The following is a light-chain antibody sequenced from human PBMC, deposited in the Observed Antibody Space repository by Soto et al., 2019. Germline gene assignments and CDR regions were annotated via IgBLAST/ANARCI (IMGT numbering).Light chain of an antibody. V-gene: IGKV3-11*01. CDR3: QQRSNWPST. J-gene: IGKJ4*01. CDR2: DAS. CDR1: DSVSRY. Sequence: EIVLTQSPATLSLSPGNRATLSCRASDSVSRYLAWYQQKPGQAPRLLIYDASNRATGIPARFSGSGSGTDFTLTITSLEPEDVAVYYCQQRSNWPSTFGGGTKVESK.